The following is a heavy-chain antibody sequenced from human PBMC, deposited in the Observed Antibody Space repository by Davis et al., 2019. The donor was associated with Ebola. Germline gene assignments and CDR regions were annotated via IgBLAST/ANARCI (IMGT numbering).Heavy chain of an antibody. CDR1: GFTFSNYG. Sequence: GESLKISCAASGFTFSNYGMHWVRQAPGKGLEWVAFIRYDGSNKYYADSVKGRFTISRDNSKNTLYLQMNSLRAEDTAVYYCARSVAARDGWFDPWGQGTLVTVSS. V-gene: IGHV3-30*02. J-gene: IGHJ5*02. D-gene: IGHD6-13*01. CDR3: ARSVAARDGWFDP. CDR2: IRYDGSNK.